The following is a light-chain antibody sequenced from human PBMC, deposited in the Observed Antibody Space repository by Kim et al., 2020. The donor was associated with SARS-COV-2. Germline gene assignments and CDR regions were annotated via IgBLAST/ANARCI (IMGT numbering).Light chain of an antibody. V-gene: IGKV1-8*01. CDR1: QGISIY. J-gene: IGKJ4*01. Sequence: AIRMTQSPSSLSASTGDRVTITCRASQGISIYLAWYQQKPGKAPKLLIYAASTLQSGVPSRFSGSGSGTDFTLTISCLQSEDFATYYCQQYYSYPPPFGGGTKVDIK. CDR3: QQYYSYPPP. CDR2: AAS.